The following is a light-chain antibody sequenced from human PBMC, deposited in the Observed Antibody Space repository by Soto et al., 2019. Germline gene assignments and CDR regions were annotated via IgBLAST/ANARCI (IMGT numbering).Light chain of an antibody. Sequence: AIRMTQSPSSLSASTGDRVTITCRASQGLSGYLAWYQQKPGKAPYLLIYSASTLQSGVPSRFSGSGSGTXFTLTISSLQSEDFATYYCQQYYSFPLTFGGGTKVEIK. CDR2: SAS. V-gene: IGKV1-8*01. J-gene: IGKJ4*01. CDR1: QGLSGY. CDR3: QQYYSFPLT.